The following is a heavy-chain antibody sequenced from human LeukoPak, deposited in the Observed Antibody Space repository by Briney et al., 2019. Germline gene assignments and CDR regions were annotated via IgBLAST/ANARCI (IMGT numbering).Heavy chain of an antibody. CDR3: ATGRPGSLLDY. CDR1: GFTFTDHY. J-gene: IGHJ4*02. CDR2: IGPHSTFT. V-gene: IGHV1-2*02. D-gene: IGHD1-1*01. Sequence: EASMKVSCKSSGFTFTDHYIHWVHQAPGQGLEWMGYIGPHSTFTSSPQEFQGRVTMTRDTSMTTAYMELTRLTSDDTAVYYCATGRPGSLLDYWGQGTVVTVSS.